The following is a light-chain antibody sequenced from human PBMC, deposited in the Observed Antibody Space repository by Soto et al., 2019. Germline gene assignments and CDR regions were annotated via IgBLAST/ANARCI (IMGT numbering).Light chain of an antibody. CDR3: TSYVGSTMGV. CDR1: SSDVGAYKY. V-gene: IGLV2-8*01. CDR2: EVS. Sequence: QSVLTQPPSASGSPGQSVTISCTGTSSDVGAYKYVSWYQQYPGKAPKLMIYEVSKRPSGVPDRFSGSKSGNTASLTVSGLQAEDEADYYCTSYVGSTMGVFGGGTKLTVL. J-gene: IGLJ3*02.